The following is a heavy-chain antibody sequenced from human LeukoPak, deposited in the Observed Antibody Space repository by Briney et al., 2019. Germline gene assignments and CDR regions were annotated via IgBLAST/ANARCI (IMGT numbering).Heavy chain of an antibody. CDR2: ISSSSSYI. D-gene: IGHD3-9*01. CDR3: ARGNTIFFY. J-gene: IGHJ4*02. Sequence: PGGSLRLSCAASGFTVSSNYMSWVRQAPGKGLEWVSSISSSSSYIYYADSVKGRFTISRDNAENSLYLQMNSLRAEDTAVYYCARGNTIFFYWGQGTLVTVSS. V-gene: IGHV3-21*01. CDR1: GFTVSSNY.